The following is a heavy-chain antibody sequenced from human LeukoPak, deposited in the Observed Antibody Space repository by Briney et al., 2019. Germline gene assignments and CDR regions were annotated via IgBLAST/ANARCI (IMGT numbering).Heavy chain of an antibody. V-gene: IGHV3-30-3*01. J-gene: IGHJ4*02. CDR3: ARAPREWELSGYFDY. D-gene: IGHD1-26*01. CDR1: GFTFSSYA. Sequence: PGGSLRLSCAASGFTFSSYAMHWVRQAPGKGLEWVAVISYDGSNKYYADSVKGRFTISRDNSKNTLYLQMNSLRAEDTAVYYCARAPREWELSGYFDYWGQGTLVTVSP. CDR2: ISYDGSNK.